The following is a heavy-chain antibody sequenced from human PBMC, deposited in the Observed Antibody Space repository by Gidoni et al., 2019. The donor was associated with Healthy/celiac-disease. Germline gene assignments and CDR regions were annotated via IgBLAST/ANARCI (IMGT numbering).Heavy chain of an antibody. CDR1: GVTFSSYA. CDR3: ARDYKGSGESRPALFWYFDL. CDR2: IIPIFGTA. V-gene: IGHV1-69*01. J-gene: IGHJ2*01. D-gene: IGHD1-1*01. Sequence: QVQLVQSGAEVQKPGSSVKVSCKASGVTFSSYAISWVRQAPGQGLEWMGGIIPIFGTANYAQKFQGRVTITADEATSTANMELSSLRSEDTAVYYCARDYKGSGESRPALFWYFDLWGRGTLVTVSS.